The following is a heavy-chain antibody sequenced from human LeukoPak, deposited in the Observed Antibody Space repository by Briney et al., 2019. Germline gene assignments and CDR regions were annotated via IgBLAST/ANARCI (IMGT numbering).Heavy chain of an antibody. V-gene: IGHV4-30-2*01. CDR3: ARDCSSTSCYIHDAFDI. CDR1: GGSISSGGYY. Sequence: SETPSLTCTVSGGSISSGGYYWSWIRQPPGKGLEWIGYIYHSGSTYYNPSLKSRVTISVDRSKNQFSLKLSSVTAADTAVYYCARDCSSTSCYIHDAFDIWGQGTMVTVSS. J-gene: IGHJ3*02. D-gene: IGHD2-2*02. CDR2: IYHSGST.